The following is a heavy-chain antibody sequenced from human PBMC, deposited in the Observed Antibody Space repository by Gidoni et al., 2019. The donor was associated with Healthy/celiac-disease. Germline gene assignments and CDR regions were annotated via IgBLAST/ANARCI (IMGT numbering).Heavy chain of an antibody. Sequence: QVQLQQWGAGLLKSSETLSLTCAVYGGSFSGYYWSWIRQPPGKGLEWIGEINHSGSTNYNPSLKSRVTISVDTSKNQFSLKLSSVTAADTAVYYCARGRITMVRGVIRPPYFDYWGQGTLVTVSS. D-gene: IGHD3-10*01. CDR1: GGSFSGYY. CDR3: ARGRITMVRGVIRPPYFDY. CDR2: INHSGST. V-gene: IGHV4-34*01. J-gene: IGHJ4*02.